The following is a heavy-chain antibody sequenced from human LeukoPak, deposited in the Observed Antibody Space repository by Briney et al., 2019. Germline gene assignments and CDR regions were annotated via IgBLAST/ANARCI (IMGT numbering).Heavy chain of an antibody. D-gene: IGHD6-13*01. CDR3: AAFGIAAAGTTGY. CDR1: GFTFSSYA. J-gene: IGHJ4*02. V-gene: IGHV3-23*01. CDR2: ISGSGGST. Sequence: PGGSLRLSCAASGFTFSSYAMSWVRQAPGKGLEWVSAISGSGGSTYYADSVKGRFTISRDNSKSTLYPQMNSLRAEDTAVYYRAAFGIAAAGTTGYWGQGTLVTVSS.